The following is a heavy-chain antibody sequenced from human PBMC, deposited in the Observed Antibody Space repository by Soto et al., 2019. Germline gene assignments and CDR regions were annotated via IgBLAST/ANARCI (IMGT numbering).Heavy chain of an antibody. CDR1: GFTFSGHW. D-gene: IGHD6-19*01. Sequence: PGESLKISCXTSGFTFSGHWISWVRQVPGKGLQWMGNIDPSDSYINYNPAFRGHVTFSVDKSSSTAYLHWRSLGPSDTAIYYCARHGAAIWLGYWGQGTLVTVSS. V-gene: IGHV5-10-1*01. CDR3: ARHGAAIWLGY. J-gene: IGHJ4*02. CDR2: IDPSDSYI.